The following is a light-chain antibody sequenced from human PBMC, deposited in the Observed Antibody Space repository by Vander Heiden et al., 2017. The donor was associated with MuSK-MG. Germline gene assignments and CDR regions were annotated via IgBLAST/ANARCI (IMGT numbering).Light chain of an antibody. V-gene: IGKV3-11*01. Sequence: EIVLTQSPATLSLSPGERATLSCRASQTVGSYLAWYQQKPGQAPRLLSYDASFRATGIQARFSGSGYGTDFTLTINSLESDDVAVYFCQQRTNGPPWLTFGQGTRLEIK. CDR3: QQRTNGPPWLT. J-gene: IGKJ5*01. CDR1: QTVGSY. CDR2: DAS.